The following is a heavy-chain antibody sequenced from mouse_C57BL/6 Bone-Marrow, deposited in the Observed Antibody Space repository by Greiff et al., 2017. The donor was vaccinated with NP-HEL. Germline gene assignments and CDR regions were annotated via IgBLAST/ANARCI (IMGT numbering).Heavy chain of an antibody. CDR3: ARVSSSTTGVGAGWYFDV. CDR1: GFAFTDYY. V-gene: IGHV7-3*01. CDR2: IRHEANGYTT. Sequence: EVMLVESGGGLVQPGGSLSLSCAASGFAFTDYYMSWVRQPPGKALEWLGFIRHEANGYTTAYSASVKGRFTTYRDNSPSILYLQMLALREQNSATSDCARVSSSTTGVGAGWYFDVWGTGTTVTVSS. J-gene: IGHJ1*03. D-gene: IGHD1-1*01.